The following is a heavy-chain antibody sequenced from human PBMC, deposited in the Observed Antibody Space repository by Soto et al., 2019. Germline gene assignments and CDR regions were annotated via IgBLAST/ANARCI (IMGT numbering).Heavy chain of an antibody. V-gene: IGHV1-3*01. CDR1: GYTFANYA. CDR3: ATHILTGYYYYFYMDV. CDR2: INAGNGNI. J-gene: IGHJ6*03. D-gene: IGHD3-9*01. Sequence: QVQLVQSGAEVKKPGASVKVSCKASGYTFANYAIQWVRQAPGQRLEWMGWINAGNGNIEYSQRFQGRVTITRDTSATTVYMELSSLRSEDTAGYYCATHILTGYYYYFYMDVWGKGTTVTVSS.